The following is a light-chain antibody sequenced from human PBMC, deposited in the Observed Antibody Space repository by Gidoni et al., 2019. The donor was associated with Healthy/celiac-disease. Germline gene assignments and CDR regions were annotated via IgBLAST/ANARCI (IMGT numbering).Light chain of an antibody. CDR3: QQSYSTPIT. Sequence: IQITQSPSSLSASVGDRVTITCRASQSISSYLNWYQQKPGKAPMLLIYAASSLQSGVPSRCSGSGSGTDFTITSSSLQPEDVANYYCQQSYSTPITFGQGTRVEIK. CDR2: AAS. V-gene: IGKV1-39*01. J-gene: IGKJ5*01. CDR1: QSISSY.